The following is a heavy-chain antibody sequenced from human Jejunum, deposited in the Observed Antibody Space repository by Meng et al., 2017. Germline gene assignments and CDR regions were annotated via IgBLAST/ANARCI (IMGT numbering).Heavy chain of an antibody. CDR2: ISGSGSSI. Sequence: GESLKISCAASGFTFSSYEMNWIRQAPGKGLEWISYISGSGSSIYYADSVKGRFTISRDNAEDSLFLQMNSLRAEDTAVYFCARIKPGTAHFDPWGQGTLVTVSS. V-gene: IGHV3-48*03. CDR3: ARIKPGTAHFDP. J-gene: IGHJ5*02. CDR1: GFTFSSYE.